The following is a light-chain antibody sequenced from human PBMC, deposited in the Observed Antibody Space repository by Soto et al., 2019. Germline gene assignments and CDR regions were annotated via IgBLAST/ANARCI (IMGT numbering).Light chain of an antibody. J-gene: IGLJ1*01. CDR3: TSYTSSSTLDV. CDR2: EVS. Sequence: QAALTQPSSLSGSPGRSITISCTGTSSDVGGYNYVSWYQQHPGKAPKLIIYEVSNRPTGVSNRFSGSKSGHTASLTISGLQSEDEADYFCTSYTSSSTLDVFGTGTKVTVL. CDR1: SSDVGGYNY. V-gene: IGLV2-14*01.